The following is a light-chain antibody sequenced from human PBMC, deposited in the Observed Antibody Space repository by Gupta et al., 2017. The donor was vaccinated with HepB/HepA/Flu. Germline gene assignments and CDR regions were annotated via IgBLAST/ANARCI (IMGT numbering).Light chain of an antibody. CDR3: QQYNSRLT. Sequence: EIVMTQSPATLSVSPGERGTLSCRASQSISSKLAWYQQKPGQAPMLLIYGASARATGTPARFSGSGCGTEFTLTISSLQSEDSAVYYCQQYNSRLTFGGGTKVEIK. CDR1: QSISSK. V-gene: IGKV3-15*01. CDR2: GAS. J-gene: IGKJ4*01.